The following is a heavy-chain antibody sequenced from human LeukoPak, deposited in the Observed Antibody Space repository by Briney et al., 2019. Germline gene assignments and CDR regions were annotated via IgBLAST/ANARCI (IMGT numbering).Heavy chain of an antibody. CDR2: IYYSGST. V-gene: IGHV4-39*01. CDR1: GGSISSSSYY. Sequence: SETLSLTCTVSGGSISSSSYYWGWIRQPPGKGLEWIGSIYYSGSTYYNPSLKSRVPISVDTSKNQFSLKLSSVTAADTAVYYCASHPRFDGILTGWSGYYYYYYGMDVWGKGTTATVSS. J-gene: IGHJ6*04. CDR3: ASHPRFDGILTGWSGYYYYYYGMDV. D-gene: IGHD3-9*01.